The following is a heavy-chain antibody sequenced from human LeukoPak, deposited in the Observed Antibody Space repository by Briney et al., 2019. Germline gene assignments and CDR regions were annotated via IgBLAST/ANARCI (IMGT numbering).Heavy chain of an antibody. CDR2: ISAYNGNT. CDR1: GYTFTSYG. V-gene: IGHV1-18*01. Sequence: ASVKVSCKASGYTFTSYGISRVRQAPGQGLEWMGWISAYNGNTNYAQKLQGRVTMTTDTSTSTAYMELRSLRSDDTAVYYCASHKYCTSTSCYAFDIWGQGTMVTVSS. D-gene: IGHD2-2*01. CDR3: ASHKYCTSTSCYAFDI. J-gene: IGHJ3*02.